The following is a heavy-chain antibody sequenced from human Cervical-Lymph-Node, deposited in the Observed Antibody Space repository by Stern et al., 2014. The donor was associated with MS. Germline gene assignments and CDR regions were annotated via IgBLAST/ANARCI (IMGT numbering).Heavy chain of an antibody. CDR2: IYYDGTA. D-gene: IGHD4-17*01. V-gene: IGHV4-39*01. J-gene: IGHJ4*02. CDR1: GDSISSNSYR. CDR3: ARSYGASFDY. Sequence: QLQLQESAPGLVKPSETLFLSCLVSGDSISSNSYRWGWIRQPPGKGLTWIASIYYDGTAYYNPSLKSRVSISIDTSKTQFSLRVTSMTATDTALYYCARSYGASFDYWGQGALVTVSS.